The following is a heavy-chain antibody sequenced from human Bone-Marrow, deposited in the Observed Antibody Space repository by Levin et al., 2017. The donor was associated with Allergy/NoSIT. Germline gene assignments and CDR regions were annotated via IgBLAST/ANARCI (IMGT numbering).Heavy chain of an antibody. V-gene: IGHV3-33*06. CDR2: IYYDGSRE. CDR3: AKSRDGYTHGFL. CDR1: GFILSNYG. D-gene: IGHD5-24*01. Sequence: LAGGSLRLSCAASGFILSNYGMHWFRQAPGKGLEWVALIYYDGSRETYLGSVKGRFTISRDNSKNTMYLQMNSLRVEDTAVYYCAKSRDGYTHGFLWGQGTLVTVSS. J-gene: IGHJ4*02.